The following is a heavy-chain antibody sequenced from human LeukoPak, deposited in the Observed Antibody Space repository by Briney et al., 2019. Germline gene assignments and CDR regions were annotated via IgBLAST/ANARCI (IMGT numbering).Heavy chain of an antibody. CDR1: GFTFSSYA. J-gene: IGHJ4*02. CDR3: AKDRKYCSSTGCPYYFDF. V-gene: IGHV3-23*01. D-gene: IGHD2-2*01. Sequence: GGSLRLSCAASGFTFSSYAMSWVRQAPGKGLEWVSAISGNGGSTYYADSVKGRFTISRDNSKNTLYLQMNSLRAEDTAVFYCAKDRKYCSSTGCPYYFDFWGQGTLVTASS. CDR2: ISGNGGST.